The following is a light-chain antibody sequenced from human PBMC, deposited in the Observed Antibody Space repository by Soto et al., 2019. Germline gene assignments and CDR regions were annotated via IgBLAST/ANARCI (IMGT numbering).Light chain of an antibody. CDR1: HNDIGTYDY. J-gene: IGLJ1*01. Sequence: QSVLTQPTSVSGSPGQSITISCTGNHNDIGTYDYVSWYQQHPGRAPRLLIYGVTTRPSGISDRFSASKSGLTASLTISGLQPEDEADYYCSLFTSDRIYVFGPESKVTV. V-gene: IGLV2-14*03. CDR3: SLFTSDRIYV. CDR2: GVT.